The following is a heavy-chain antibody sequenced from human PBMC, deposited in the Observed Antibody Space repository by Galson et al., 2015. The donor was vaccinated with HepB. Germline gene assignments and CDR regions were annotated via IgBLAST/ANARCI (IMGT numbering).Heavy chain of an antibody. J-gene: IGHJ6*02. CDR3: AREGCSGGSCYSVESYYYGMDV. D-gene: IGHD2-15*01. CDR1: GGTFSSYA. CDR2: IIPIFGTA. Sequence: SVKVSCKASGGTFSSYAISWVRQAPGQGLEWMGGIIPIFGTANYAQKFQGRVTITADKSTSTAYMELSSLRSEDTAVYYCAREGCSGGSCYSVESYYYGMDVWGQGTTVTVSS. V-gene: IGHV1-69*06.